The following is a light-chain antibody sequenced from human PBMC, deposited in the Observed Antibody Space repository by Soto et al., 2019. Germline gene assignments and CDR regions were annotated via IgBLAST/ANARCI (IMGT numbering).Light chain of an antibody. Sequence: EIVMTQSPATLSVSPGERATLSCRASQYINTRLAWYQQKPGQAPRLLIYGASTRANAIPARFSGSGSGTEFTLTISSLQSEDFAVYYCLQYDNWHPATFGQGTRLEIK. CDR3: LQYDNWHPAT. V-gene: IGKV3-15*01. CDR2: GAS. J-gene: IGKJ5*01. CDR1: QYINTR.